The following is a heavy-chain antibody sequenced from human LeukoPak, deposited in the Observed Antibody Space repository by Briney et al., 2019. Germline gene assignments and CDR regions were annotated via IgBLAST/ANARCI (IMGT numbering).Heavy chain of an antibody. V-gene: IGHV3-21*01. CDR2: ISSSSSYI. CDR1: GFTFSSYS. Sequence: GGSLRLSCAASGFTFSSYSMNWVRQAPGKGLEWVSSISSSSSYIYYADSVKGRFTISRDNAKNSLYLQMNSLRAEDTAVYYCARDRIAAAGPTVDYWGQGTLVTVSS. J-gene: IGHJ4*02. CDR3: ARDRIAAAGPTVDY. D-gene: IGHD6-13*01.